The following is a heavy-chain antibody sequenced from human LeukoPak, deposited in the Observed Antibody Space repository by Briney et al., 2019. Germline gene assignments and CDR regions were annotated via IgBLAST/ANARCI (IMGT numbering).Heavy chain of an antibody. V-gene: IGHV4-39*07. CDR2: IYYSGST. Sequence: EPSETLSLTCTVSGGSISSSSYYWGWIRQPPGKGLEWIGSIYYSGSTYYNPSLKSRVTISVDTSKNQFSLKLSSVTAADTAVYYCARDRMASWEVDYWGQGTLVTVSS. D-gene: IGHD1-26*01. J-gene: IGHJ4*02. CDR1: GGSISSSSYY. CDR3: ARDRMASWEVDY.